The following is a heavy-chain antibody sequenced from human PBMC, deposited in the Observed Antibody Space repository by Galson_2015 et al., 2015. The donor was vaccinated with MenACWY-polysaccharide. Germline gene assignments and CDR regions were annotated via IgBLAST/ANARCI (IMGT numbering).Heavy chain of an antibody. CDR3: AKGGYYDILTGYALDY. CDR2: IHGSGRAT. D-gene: IGHD3-9*01. CDR1: GFTFSHHA. Sequence: SLRLSCAASGFTFSHHAMNWVRQAPGRGLEWLAVIHGSGRATYYADSVKGRFTISRDNSKNTVYLQMNSLKVEDTAVYHCAKGGYYDILTGYALDYWGLGTLVTVSS. J-gene: IGHJ4*02. V-gene: IGHV3-23*01.